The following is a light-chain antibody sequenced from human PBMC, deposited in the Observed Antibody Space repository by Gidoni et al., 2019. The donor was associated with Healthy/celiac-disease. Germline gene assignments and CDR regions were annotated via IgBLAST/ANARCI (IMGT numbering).Light chain of an antibody. V-gene: IGKV3-11*01. J-gene: IGKJ5*01. Sequence: EIVLTQSSATLSLSPGERATLSCRASQSVSSYLAWYQQKPGQAPRLLIYDASNRATGIPARFSGSGSGTDFTLTISSLEPEDFAVYYCQQRSNWPPTFXXXTRLEIK. CDR3: QQRSNWPPT. CDR2: DAS. CDR1: QSVSSY.